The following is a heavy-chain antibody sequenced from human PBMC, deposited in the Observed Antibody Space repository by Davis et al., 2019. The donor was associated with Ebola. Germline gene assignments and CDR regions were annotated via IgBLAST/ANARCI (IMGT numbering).Heavy chain of an antibody. V-gene: IGHV3-23*01. D-gene: IGHD3-10*01. Sequence: GGSLRLSCAASGFTFSNYAMNWVRQAPGKGLEWVSTISDSGVSTYYADSVKGRFTISRDNSKNTLYLQMNSLRAEDTAVYYCAKDGMDVVELLLVYYYYGMDVWGQGTTVTVSS. J-gene: IGHJ6*02. CDR3: AKDGMDVVELLLVYYYYGMDV. CDR1: GFTFSNYA. CDR2: ISDSGVST.